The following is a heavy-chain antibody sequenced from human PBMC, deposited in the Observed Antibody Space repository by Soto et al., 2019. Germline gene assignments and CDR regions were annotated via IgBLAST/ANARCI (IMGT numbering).Heavy chain of an antibody. V-gene: IGHV1-69*01. CDR1: GGTFRSYF. Sequence: QVQLVQSGAEVKKAGSSVKVSCKTSGGTFRSYFINWVRQAPGQGLEWVRGIMPVFGTTYYAVRFQGRVTITADESTTTVYMELSSLRSDDTAVYYCARETPSTTAAYFYYGLDVWGQGTTVTVAS. CDR2: IMPVFGTT. J-gene: IGHJ6*02. D-gene: IGHD2-2*01. CDR3: ARETPSTTAAYFYYGLDV.